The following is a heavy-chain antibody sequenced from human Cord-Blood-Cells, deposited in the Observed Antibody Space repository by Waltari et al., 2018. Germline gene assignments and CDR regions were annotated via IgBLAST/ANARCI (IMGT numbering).Heavy chain of an antibody. CDR2: IYYSGST. CDR3: AREYSSSSGFDY. V-gene: IGHV4-59*01. J-gene: IGHJ4*02. D-gene: IGHD6-6*01. CDR1: GGSISSYY. Sequence: QVQLQESGPGLVKPSETLSLTCTVSGGSISSYYWSWIRQPPGKGLEWIGIIYYSGSTNSNPSLKSRVTISVDTSKNQFSRKLSSVTAADTAVYYCAREYSSSSGFDYWGQGTLVTVSS.